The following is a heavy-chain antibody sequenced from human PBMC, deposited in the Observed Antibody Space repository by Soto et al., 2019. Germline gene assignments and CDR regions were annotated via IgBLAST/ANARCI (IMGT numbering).Heavy chain of an antibody. CDR1: GGSISSGGYY. CDR3: ARTPDG. J-gene: IGHJ4*02. Sequence: QVQLQQSGPGLVKPSQTLSLTCTVSGGSISSGGYYWSWIRQHPGKGLEWIGYIYYRGSTYYNPSLKGRLTIAVETCKNQFSLKLSSVTAADTAVYYCARTPDGWGQGTLVTVSS. V-gene: IGHV4-31*03. CDR2: IYYRGST.